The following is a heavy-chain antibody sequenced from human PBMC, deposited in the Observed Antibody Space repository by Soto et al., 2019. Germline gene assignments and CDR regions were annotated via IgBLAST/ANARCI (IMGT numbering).Heavy chain of an antibody. CDR3: ARVKGHGEPPYYFDY. Sequence: ASVKVSCKASGYTFTSYYMHWVRQAPGQGLEWMGIINPSGGSTSYAQKFQGRVTMTRDTSTSTVYMELSSLRSEDTAVYYCARVKGHGEPPYYFDYWGQGTLVTVSS. CDR2: INPSGGST. CDR1: GYTFTSYY. D-gene: IGHD4-17*01. V-gene: IGHV1-46*01. J-gene: IGHJ4*02.